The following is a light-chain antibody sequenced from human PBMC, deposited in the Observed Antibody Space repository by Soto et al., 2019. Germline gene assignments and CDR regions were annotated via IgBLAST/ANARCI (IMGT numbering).Light chain of an antibody. V-gene: IGKV3D-20*01. CDR1: QSISSSY. CDR3: QQYGSSPWT. J-gene: IGKJ1*01. Sequence: ENVLTQSPATLSLSPGDRATLSCGASQSISSSYLAWYQQKPGLAPRLLIYDASNRATGIPDRFSGSGSGTDFTLTISRLEPEDFALYYCQQYGSSPWTFGQGTKVEIK. CDR2: DAS.